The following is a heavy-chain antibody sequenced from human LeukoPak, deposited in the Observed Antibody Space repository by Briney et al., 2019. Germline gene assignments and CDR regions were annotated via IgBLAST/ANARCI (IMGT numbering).Heavy chain of an antibody. CDR1: GFTFSSYS. CDR2: ISSSSSYI. D-gene: IGHD5-12*01. V-gene: IGHV3-21*01. Sequence: GGSLRLSCAASGFTFSSYSMNWVRQAPGKGPEWVSSISSSSSYIYYADSVKGRFTISRDNAKNSLYLQMNSLRAEDTAVYYCARSGDGGYRGDWFDPWGQGTLVTVSS. CDR3: ARSGDGGYRGDWFDP. J-gene: IGHJ5*02.